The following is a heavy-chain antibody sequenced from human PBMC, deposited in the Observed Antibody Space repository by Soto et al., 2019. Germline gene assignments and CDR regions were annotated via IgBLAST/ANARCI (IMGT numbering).Heavy chain of an antibody. CDR3: ARIIVPGQNDY. CDR2: INHSGST. D-gene: IGHD1-26*01. J-gene: IGHJ4*02. Sequence: SETLSLTCAVYGGSFSGYYWSWIRQPPGKGLEWIGEINHSGSTNYNPSLKSRVTISVDTSKNQFSLKLSSVTAADTAVYYCARIIVPGQNDYWGQGTLVTVSS. CDR1: GGSFSGYY. V-gene: IGHV4-34*01.